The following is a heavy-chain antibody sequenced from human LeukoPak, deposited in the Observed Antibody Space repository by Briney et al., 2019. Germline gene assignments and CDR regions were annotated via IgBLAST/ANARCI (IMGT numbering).Heavy chain of an antibody. CDR3: ARDGRNWKFDY. CDR2: ITRSSSYV. V-gene: IGHV3-21*01. D-gene: IGHD1-1*01. CDR1: GFSFGDYA. Sequence: GRSLRLSCAASGFSFGDYAMNWVRQAPGKGLEWVSSITRSSSYVYYADSVKGRFTTSRDNAKDSLFLQMNSLRAEDTAVYFCARDGRNWKFDYWGQGALVTVSS. J-gene: IGHJ4*02.